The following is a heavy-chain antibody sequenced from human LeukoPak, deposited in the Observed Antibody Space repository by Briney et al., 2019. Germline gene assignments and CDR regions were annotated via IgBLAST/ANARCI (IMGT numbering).Heavy chain of an antibody. D-gene: IGHD5-18*01. CDR1: GFTFSSYA. Sequence: GGSLRLSCAASGFTFSSYAMHWVRQAPGKGLEWVAVISYDGSNKYYADSAKGRFTISRDNSKNTLYLQMNSLRAEDTAVYYCAKDLGTAMVMNWYWGQGTLVTVSS. CDR2: ISYDGSNK. J-gene: IGHJ4*02. CDR3: AKDLGTAMVMNWY. V-gene: IGHV3-30*04.